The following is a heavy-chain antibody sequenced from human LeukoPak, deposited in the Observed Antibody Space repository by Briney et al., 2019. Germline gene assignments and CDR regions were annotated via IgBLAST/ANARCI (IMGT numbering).Heavy chain of an antibody. D-gene: IGHD5-18*01. Sequence: SVKVSCKASGGTFSSYAISWVRQAPGQGLEWMGGIIPIFGTANYAQKFQGRVTITADKSTSTAYMELSSLRSEDTAMYYCARALPHRRLMDTTMEQHWFDPWGQGTLVTVSS. J-gene: IGHJ5*02. V-gene: IGHV1-69*06. CDR2: IIPIFGTA. CDR1: GGTFSSYA. CDR3: ARALPHRRLMDTTMEQHWFDP.